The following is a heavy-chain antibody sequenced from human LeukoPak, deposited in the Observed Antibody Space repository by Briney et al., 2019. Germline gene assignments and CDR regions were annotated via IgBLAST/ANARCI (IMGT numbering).Heavy chain of an antibody. V-gene: IGHV4-34*01. J-gene: IGHJ5*02. CDR2: INHSGST. D-gene: IGHD6-13*01. CDR3: GRGHSRSSSWYLPCSCWFDP. Sequence: SETLSLTCAVYGGSFSGYYWSWIRQPPGKGLEWIGEINHSGSTNYNPSLKSRVTISVDTSKNQFSLKLSSVTAADTAVYYCGRGHSRSSSWYLPCSCWFDPWGQGTLVTVSS. CDR1: GGSFSGYY.